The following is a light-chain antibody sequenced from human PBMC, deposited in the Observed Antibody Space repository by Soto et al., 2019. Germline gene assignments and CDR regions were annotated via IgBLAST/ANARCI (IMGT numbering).Light chain of an antibody. CDR2: GAS. J-gene: IGKJ1*01. CDR1: QSVSNIY. V-gene: IGKV3-20*01. Sequence: DIVLTQSPGTLSLSPGERATLSCRASQSVSNIYVAWYQQKRGQAPSLLIFGASNRATGIPDRFSGSGSGTDFTLTISRLEPEDSAVYYWQQYGRSPRTFGQGTKVEIK. CDR3: QQYGRSPRT.